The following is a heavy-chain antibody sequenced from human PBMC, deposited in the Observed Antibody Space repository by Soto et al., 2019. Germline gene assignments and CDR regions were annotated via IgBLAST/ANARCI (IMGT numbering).Heavy chain of an antibody. J-gene: IGHJ6*02. Sequence: QVQPVQVGAEGKKPGFSVEVSFKASGGTFSRHCISWGPQAPGQGLGGVGGVIPIFGTANYAQKFQGRVTITADESTSTAYMELSSLRSEDTAVYYCARASTDTAMVTGYYYGMDVWGQGTTVTVSS. CDR3: ARASTDTAMVTGYYYGMDV. D-gene: IGHD5-18*01. CDR2: VIPIFGTA. V-gene: IGHV1-69*01. CDR1: GGTFSRHC.